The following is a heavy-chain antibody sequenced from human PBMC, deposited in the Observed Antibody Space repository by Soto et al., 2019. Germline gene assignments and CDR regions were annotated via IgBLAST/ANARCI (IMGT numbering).Heavy chain of an antibody. CDR2: IYYSGST. CDR1: GGSISSSSYY. CDR3: ARGPEWRGSPSPDLARQDYYFDY. J-gene: IGHJ4*02. D-gene: IGHD6-6*01. V-gene: IGHV4-39*01. Sequence: PSETLSLTCTVSGGSISSSSYYWGWIRQPPGKGLEWIGSIYYSGSTYYNPSLKSRVTISVDTSKNQFSLKLSSVTAADTAVYYCARGPEWRGSPSPDLARQDYYFDYWGQGTLVTVSS.